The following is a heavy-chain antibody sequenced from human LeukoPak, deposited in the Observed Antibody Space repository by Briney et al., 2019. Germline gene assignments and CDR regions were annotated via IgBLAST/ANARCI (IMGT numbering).Heavy chain of an antibody. J-gene: IGHJ5*01. V-gene: IGHV3-66*01. CDR1: GGSISSYY. D-gene: IGHD1-26*01. Sequence: ETLSLTCTVSGGSISSYYMSWVRQAPGKGLEWVSVIYSGGSTYYADSVKGRFTISRDNSKNTLYLQMNSLRAEDTAVYYCARESSGSYCSFDYWGQGTLVTVSS. CDR3: ARESSGSYCSFDY. CDR2: IYSGGST.